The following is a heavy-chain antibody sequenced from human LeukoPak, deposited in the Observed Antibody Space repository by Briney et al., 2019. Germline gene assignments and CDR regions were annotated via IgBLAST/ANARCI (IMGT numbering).Heavy chain of an antibody. Sequence: GGSLRLSCAASGFTFSNAWMSWVRQAPGKGLEWVGRIKSKTDGGTTDYAAPVKGRFTISRDDSKNTLYLQMNSLKTEDTAVYYCTTDTYYYDSSGYFREYYFDYWGQGTLVTVSS. CDR1: GFTFSNAW. CDR3: TTDTYYYDSSGYFREYYFDY. CDR2: IKSKTDGGTT. J-gene: IGHJ4*02. V-gene: IGHV3-15*01. D-gene: IGHD3-22*01.